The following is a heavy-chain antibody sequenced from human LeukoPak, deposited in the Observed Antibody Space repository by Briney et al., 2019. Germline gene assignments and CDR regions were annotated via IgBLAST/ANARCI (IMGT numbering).Heavy chain of an antibody. V-gene: IGHV3-30-3*01. CDR2: ISYDGSDQ. CDR1: GVIFSNYA. D-gene: IGHD6-19*01. CDR3: ARDWGRRYSSGWYGDFDH. Sequence: GGSLRLSCAASGVIFSNYAMHWLRQPPGKALEWVADISYDGSDQYYVDYVKGRFTISRDNSKNTLYLQMNSLRPEDTAVYYCARDWGRRYSSGWYGDFDHWGQGTLVTVSS. J-gene: IGHJ4*02.